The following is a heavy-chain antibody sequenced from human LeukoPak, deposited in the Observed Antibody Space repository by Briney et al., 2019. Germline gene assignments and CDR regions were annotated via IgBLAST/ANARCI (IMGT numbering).Heavy chain of an antibody. D-gene: IGHD4-17*01. CDR3: VKDHMTTVTFFDY. Sequence: GGTLGLPCYASGFTFRSWALHWVPRPPGRGLEYVSAISSNGGSTYYADSVKGRFTISRDNSKNTLYLQMSSLRAEDTAVYYCVKDHMTTVTFFDYWGQGTLVTVSS. J-gene: IGHJ4*02. V-gene: IGHV3-64D*06. CDR2: ISSNGGST. CDR1: GFTFRSWA.